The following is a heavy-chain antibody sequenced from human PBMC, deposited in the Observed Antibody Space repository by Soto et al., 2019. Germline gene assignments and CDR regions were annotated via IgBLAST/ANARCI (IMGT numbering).Heavy chain of an antibody. CDR1: GVTLSSYW. CDR2: IKCDGSAN. V-gene: IGHV3-74*01. Sequence: GETLRLSCTASGVTLSSYWMHWVRQPPGKGLVWVWQIKCDGSANYADSVKGRFTISRDNGRNTLYLQMNSLRAEDTAVYYCARVYDYATDAFDIGGQGTMVT. CDR3: ARVYDYATDAFDI. J-gene: IGHJ3*02. D-gene: IGHD4-17*01.